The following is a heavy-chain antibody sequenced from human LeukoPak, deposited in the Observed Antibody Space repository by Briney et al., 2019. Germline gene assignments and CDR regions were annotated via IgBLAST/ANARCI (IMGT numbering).Heavy chain of an antibody. J-gene: IGHJ6*02. D-gene: IGHD2-2*01. CDR1: GGTFSSYA. Sequence: SVKVSCRASGGTFSSYAISWVRQAPGQGLEWMGGIIPIFGTANYAQKFQGRVTITADESTSTAYMELSSLRSEDTAVYYCARDPGGIVVVPAATYYYYYGMDVWGQGTTVTVSS. V-gene: IGHV1-69*13. CDR2: IIPIFGTA. CDR3: ARDPGGIVVVPAATYYYYYGMDV.